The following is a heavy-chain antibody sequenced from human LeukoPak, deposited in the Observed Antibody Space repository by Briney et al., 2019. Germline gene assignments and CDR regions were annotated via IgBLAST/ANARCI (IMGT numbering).Heavy chain of an antibody. CDR3: AKRSIGAKKYFFDY. D-gene: IGHD4/OR15-4a*01. J-gene: IGHJ4*02. V-gene: IGHV3-23*01. CDR2: ISGSGSDT. CDR1: GFTFSTYA. Sequence: GGSLRLSCAASGFTFSTYAMNWVRQAPGKGLEWVSAISGSGSDTHYADSVKGRFTISRDNSKNTLYLQMNSLRAEDTAVYYCAKRSIGAKKYFFDYWGQGTLVTVSS.